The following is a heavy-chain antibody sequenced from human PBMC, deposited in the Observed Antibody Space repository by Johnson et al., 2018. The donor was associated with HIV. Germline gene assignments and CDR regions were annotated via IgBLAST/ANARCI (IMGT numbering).Heavy chain of an antibody. CDR2: ISGSGGST. Sequence: VQLVESGGGLVQPGGSLRLSCAASGFTFSSYAMSWVRQAPGKGLEWVSAISGSGGSTYYADSVQGRFTISRNNAKNSLYLQMNSLRAEDTAVYFCATVWRNEGRHAFDVWGQGTMVTVSS. CDR1: GFTFSSYA. CDR3: ATVWRNEGRHAFDV. J-gene: IGHJ3*01. D-gene: IGHD1-1*01. V-gene: IGHV3-23*04.